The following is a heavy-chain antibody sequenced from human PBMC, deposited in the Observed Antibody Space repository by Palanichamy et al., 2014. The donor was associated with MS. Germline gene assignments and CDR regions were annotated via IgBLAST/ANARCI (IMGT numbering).Heavy chain of an antibody. CDR2: IYYGGST. Sequence: VQLQESGPGLVKPSETLSLTCTVSGGSVSSGRYYWSWIRQPPGKRLEWIGYIYYGGSTNYNPSLKSRVTISVGTSKNQFSLNLSSVTAADTAVYYCASGPLSGWYGDFQNWGQGTLVTVSS. CDR1: GGSVSSGRYY. CDR3: ASGPLSGWYGDFQN. D-gene: IGHD6-19*01. J-gene: IGHJ1*01. V-gene: IGHV4-61*01.